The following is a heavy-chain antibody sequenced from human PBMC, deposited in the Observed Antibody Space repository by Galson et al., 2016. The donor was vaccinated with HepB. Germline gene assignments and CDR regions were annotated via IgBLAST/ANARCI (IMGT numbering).Heavy chain of an antibody. CDR1: GGPFNYYY. CDR3: ARDGARITIAGVLVISGGLDV. J-gene: IGHJ6*01. D-gene: IGHD3-3*01. V-gene: IGHV4-34*01. CDR2: INHSGIT. Sequence: SETLSLTCAVYGGPFNYYYWSWIRQAPGKGLEWIGEINHSGITKYNPSLESRVPISVDTSKNQFSLKLSSLTAADTAVYYCARDGARITIAGVLVISGGLDVWGQGTTVNVSP.